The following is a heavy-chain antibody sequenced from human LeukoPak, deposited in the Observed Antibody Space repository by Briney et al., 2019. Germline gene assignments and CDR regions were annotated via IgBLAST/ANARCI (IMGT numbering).Heavy chain of an antibody. CDR1: GGSISSYY. CDR2: IYTSGST. CDR3: ARAVTSSGSPTPWAYYFDY. J-gene: IGHJ4*02. Sequence: SETLSLTCTVSGGSISSYYWSWIRQPAGKGLEWIGRIYTSGSTNYNPSLKSRVTMSVDTSKNQFSLKLSSVTAADTAVYYCARAVTSSGSPTPWAYYFDYWGQGTLVTVSS. D-gene: IGHD3-10*01. V-gene: IGHV4-4*07.